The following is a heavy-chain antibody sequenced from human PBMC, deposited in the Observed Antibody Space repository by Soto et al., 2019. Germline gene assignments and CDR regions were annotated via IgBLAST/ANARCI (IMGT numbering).Heavy chain of an antibody. Sequence: QVQLVQSGAEVKKPGSSVKVSCKASGGTFSSYAISWVRQAPGQGLEWMGGIIPIFGTANYAQKFQGRVTITADASTSTAHMELSSLRSEDTAVYYCAGPPDYVTPPYYFDYWGQGTLVTVSS. V-gene: IGHV1-69*12. CDR3: AGPPDYVTPPYYFDY. CDR2: IIPIFGTA. J-gene: IGHJ4*02. CDR1: GGTFSSYA. D-gene: IGHD4-17*01.